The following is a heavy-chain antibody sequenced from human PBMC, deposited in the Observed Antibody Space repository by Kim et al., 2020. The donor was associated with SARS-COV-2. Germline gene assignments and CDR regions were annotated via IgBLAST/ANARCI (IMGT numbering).Heavy chain of an antibody. CDR1: GYTFTSYD. Sequence: ASVKVSCKASGYTFTSYDINWVRQATGQGLEWMGWMNPNSGNTGYAQKFQGRVTMTRNTSISTAYMELSSLRSEDTAVYYCARGPETDILTGYRRVYYYYGMDVWGQGTTVTVSS. V-gene: IGHV1-8*01. CDR2: MNPNSGNT. CDR3: ARGPETDILTGYRRVYYYYGMDV. J-gene: IGHJ6*02. D-gene: IGHD3-9*01.